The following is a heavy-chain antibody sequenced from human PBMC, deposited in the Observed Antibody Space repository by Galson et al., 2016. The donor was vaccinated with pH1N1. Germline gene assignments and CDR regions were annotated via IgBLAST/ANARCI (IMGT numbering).Heavy chain of an antibody. CDR3: AKANFGGYDLDAFDI. J-gene: IGHJ3*02. V-gene: IGHV3-23*01. CDR2: VSGSGGYT. CDR1: GFGFSSYA. D-gene: IGHD5-12*01. Sequence: SLRLSCAASGFGFSSYAMSWVRQAPGKGLEWVSSVSGSGGYTYDADSVEGRFTISRDNSNSTLYLQMNSLRVEDTALYYCAKANFGGYDLDAFDIWGQGTMVTVSS.